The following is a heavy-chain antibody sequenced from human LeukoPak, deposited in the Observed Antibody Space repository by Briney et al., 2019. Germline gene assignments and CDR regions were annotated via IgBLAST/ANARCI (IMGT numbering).Heavy chain of an antibody. D-gene: IGHD3-22*01. Sequence: ASVKVSCKASGYTFTSYCMHWVRQAPGQGLEWMGIINPSGVSTSYAQKFQGRSTMTRDTSTSTDYMELSSLRSEDTAVYYCARAAYYYDSSGAFDIWGQGTMATVSS. J-gene: IGHJ3*02. CDR1: GYTFTSYC. CDR3: ARAAYYYDSSGAFDI. CDR2: INPSGVST. V-gene: IGHV1-46*01.